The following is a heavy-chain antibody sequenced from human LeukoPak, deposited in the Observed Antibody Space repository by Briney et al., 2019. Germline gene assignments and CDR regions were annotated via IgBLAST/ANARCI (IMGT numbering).Heavy chain of an antibody. CDR1: GGTFSSHA. CDR3: ARGYYYDSSGYYPNFRLD. CDR2: IIPIFGTA. Sequence: SVKVSCKASGGTFSSHAISWVRQAPGQGLEWMGRIIPIFGTANYAQKFQGRVTITTDESTSTAYMELSSLRSEDTAVYYCARGYYYDSSGYYPNFRLDWGQGTLVTVSS. J-gene: IGHJ4*02. V-gene: IGHV1-69*05. D-gene: IGHD3-22*01.